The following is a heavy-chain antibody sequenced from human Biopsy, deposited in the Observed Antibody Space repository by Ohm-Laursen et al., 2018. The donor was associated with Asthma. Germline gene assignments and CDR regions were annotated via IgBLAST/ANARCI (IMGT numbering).Heavy chain of an antibody. J-gene: IGHJ4*02. CDR2: IDWDDDK. CDR3: AREQQLGNFDY. V-gene: IGHV2-70*04. D-gene: IGHD6-13*01. Sequence: TQTLTLTCALSGLSLSKTGMRVSWIRQPPGKALEWLARIDWDDDKFYSASLKTRLTISKDTSKNQVVLTMTTMDPVDTATYYCAREQQLGNFDYWGQGTLVTVSS. CDR1: GLSLSKTGMR.